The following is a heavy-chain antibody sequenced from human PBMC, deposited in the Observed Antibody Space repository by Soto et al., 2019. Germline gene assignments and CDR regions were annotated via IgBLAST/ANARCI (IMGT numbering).Heavy chain of an antibody. D-gene: IGHD6-6*01. CDR2: ISGSGKDT. V-gene: IGHV3-21*01. Sequence: GGSLRLSCAASGFDLTSSRMNWVRQAPGKGLEWVASISGSGKDTFYRHSVKGRFAISRDSAGTSLFLRMDSVKVEDTAVYHCARVHLVAGSAFYYGMDVWGQGTTVTVSS. CDR3: ARVHLVAGSAFYYGMDV. J-gene: IGHJ6*02. CDR1: GFDLTSSR.